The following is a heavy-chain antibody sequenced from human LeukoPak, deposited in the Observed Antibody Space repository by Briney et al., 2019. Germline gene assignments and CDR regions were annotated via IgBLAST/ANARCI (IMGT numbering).Heavy chain of an antibody. CDR1: GGSISSGSYY. J-gene: IGHJ6*04. V-gene: IGHV4-31*03. CDR2: IYYSGST. D-gene: IGHD2-2*01. Sequence: PSQTLSLTCTVSGGSISSGSYYWSRIRQHPGKGLEWIGYIYYSGSTYYNPSLKSRVTISVDTSKNQFSLKLSSVTAADTAVYYCARDPLYSSTSPVIWGKGTTVTVSS. CDR3: ARDPLYSSTSPVI.